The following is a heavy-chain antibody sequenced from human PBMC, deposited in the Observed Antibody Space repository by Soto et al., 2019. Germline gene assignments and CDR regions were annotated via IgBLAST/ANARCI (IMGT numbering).Heavy chain of an antibody. CDR1: GFTFSSYW. D-gene: IGHD3-3*02. CDR2: IKRDGSSK. V-gene: IGHV3-74*01. CDR3: ARDSGGSMNSIFYDANDL. J-gene: IGHJ4*03. Sequence: GGSLRLSCAASGFTFSSYWMHWVRQAPGKGLVWVSHIKRDGSSKNYLDSVEGRFIISRDNARNTLYLQMNSLRAEDSAIYYCARDSGGSMNSIFYDANDLWGQGTLVTVSS.